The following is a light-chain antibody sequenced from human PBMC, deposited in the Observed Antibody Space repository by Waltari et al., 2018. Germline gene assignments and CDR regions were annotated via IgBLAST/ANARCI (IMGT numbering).Light chain of an antibody. Sequence: QSALTQPASVTGSPGQSLTLSCTGSSSAVGDPTYVSWYQQHPGEVPKLLVFDVTHRPSGVSDRFSGSKSGNTASLTISGLQAEDEGDYYCSTYTTGVVFGGGTKLTVL. CDR3: STYTTGVV. CDR2: DVT. CDR1: SSAVGDPTY. J-gene: IGLJ2*01. V-gene: IGLV2-14*03.